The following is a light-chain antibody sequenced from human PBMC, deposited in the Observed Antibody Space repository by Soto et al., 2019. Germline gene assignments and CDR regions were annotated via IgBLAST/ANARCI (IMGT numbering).Light chain of an antibody. V-gene: IGKV3-20*01. CDR3: QQYGISPSWT. Sequence: EIVLTQSPGTLSLSPGDRATLSCRASHSMSNSNLAWYQHKPGQAPRLLIYGASSRATGIPDRFSGSGSGTDFTLTISRLEPEDFAVYYCQQYGISPSWTFGQGTKVDIK. J-gene: IGKJ1*01. CDR1: HSMSNSN. CDR2: GAS.